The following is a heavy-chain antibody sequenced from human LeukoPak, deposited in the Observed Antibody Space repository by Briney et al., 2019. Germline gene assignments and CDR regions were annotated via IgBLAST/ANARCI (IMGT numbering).Heavy chain of an antibody. V-gene: IGHV3-23*01. J-gene: IGHJ4*02. CDR2: ISGSGGST. CDR3: AKDKFTDPEVLFDY. Sequence: PGGSERLLRAASVFPSSSWDQSSVSQAPGKGLEWVSAISGSGGSTYYADSVKGRFTISRDNSKNTLYLQMNSLRAEDTAVYYCAKDKFTDPEVLFDYWGQGTLVTVSS. CDR1: VFPSSSWD.